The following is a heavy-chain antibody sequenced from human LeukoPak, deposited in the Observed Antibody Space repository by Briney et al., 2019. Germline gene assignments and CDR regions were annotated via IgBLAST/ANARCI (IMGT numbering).Heavy chain of an antibody. CDR1: GFTFSSYA. Sequence: GGSLRLSCAASGFTFSSYAMSWVRQAPGKGLEWVSAISGSGGSTYYADSVKGRFTISRDNSKNTLYLQMNSLRAEDTAVYYCAKDHRLGPFNYDSSGSPIDYWGQGTLVTVSS. D-gene: IGHD3-22*01. J-gene: IGHJ4*02. CDR2: ISGSGGST. CDR3: AKDHRLGPFNYDSSGSPIDY. V-gene: IGHV3-23*01.